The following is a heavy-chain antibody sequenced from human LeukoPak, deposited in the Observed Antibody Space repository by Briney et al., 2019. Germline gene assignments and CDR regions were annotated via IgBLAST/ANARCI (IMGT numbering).Heavy chain of an antibody. D-gene: IGHD3-16*01. CDR2: IIPILGIA. CDR1: GGSFSSYA. J-gene: IGHJ4*02. CDR3: ASSVGGDTHFDY. V-gene: IGHV1-69*04. Sequence: EASVTVSCTVSGGSFSSYAISWVRQAPGQGHEWMGRIIPILGIANYAQKFQERVTITADKSTSTAYMELSSLRSEDTAVYFCASSVGGDTHFDYWGQGTLVTVSS.